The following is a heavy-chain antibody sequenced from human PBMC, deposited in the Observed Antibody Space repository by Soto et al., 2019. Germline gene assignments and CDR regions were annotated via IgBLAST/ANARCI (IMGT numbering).Heavy chain of an antibody. V-gene: IGHV3-23*01. Sequence: GGTLRLSCAASGFTFSSYAKSWVRQATGKGLAWVSAVSGSGGSTYYADSLKGRLTISRDNSKNTRYLQRNSLRAEDTAVYYCANWLLCSSSSCYSYYGMDVWGQGTTVTVSS. CDR1: GFTFSSYA. D-gene: IGHD2-2*01. CDR3: ANWLLCSSSSCYSYYGMDV. J-gene: IGHJ6*02. CDR2: VSGSGGST.